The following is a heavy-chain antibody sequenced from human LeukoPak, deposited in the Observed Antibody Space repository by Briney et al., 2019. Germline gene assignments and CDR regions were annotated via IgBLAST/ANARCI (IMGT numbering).Heavy chain of an antibody. Sequence: GGSLRLSCAASGFTFSSYWMSWVRQAPGKGLEWVSAISGSGGSTYYADSVKGRFTISRDNSKNTLYLQMNSLRAEDTAVYYCAKAKVGATTAFDYWGQGTLVTASS. CDR2: ISGSGGST. J-gene: IGHJ4*02. CDR1: GFTFSSYW. D-gene: IGHD1-26*01. V-gene: IGHV3-23*01. CDR3: AKAKVGATTAFDY.